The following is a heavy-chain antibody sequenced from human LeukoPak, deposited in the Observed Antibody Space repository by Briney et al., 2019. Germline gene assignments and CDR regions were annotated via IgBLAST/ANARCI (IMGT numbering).Heavy chain of an antibody. D-gene: IGHD5-24*01. Sequence: GESLKISCQVSGYIFTNYWIGWVRQMPGKGLESMGIIYPADSDTTYSPSFQGQVTISADKSISTVYLQWSSLKASDTAVYYCARGPQMYFDYWGQGTLVTVSS. CDR3: ARGPQMYFDY. V-gene: IGHV5-51*01. J-gene: IGHJ4*02. CDR1: GYIFTNYW. CDR2: IYPADSDT.